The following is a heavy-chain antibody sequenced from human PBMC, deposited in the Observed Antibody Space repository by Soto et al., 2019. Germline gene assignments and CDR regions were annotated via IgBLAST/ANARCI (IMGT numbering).Heavy chain of an antibody. CDR3: ARDPRLVSDCGARTDWSGFDS. D-gene: IGHD3-9*01. J-gene: IGHJ4*02. Sequence: ASVKVSCKASGYTFTTYAIHWVRLAPGQGPQWLGWINTVKGNTRYSQNFQGRVTITRDTSADTSFLELTSLTSEDWAVYFCARDPRLVSDCGARTDWSGFDSWGLGTLVTVTS. CDR2: INTVKGNT. CDR1: GYTFTTYA. V-gene: IGHV1-3*04.